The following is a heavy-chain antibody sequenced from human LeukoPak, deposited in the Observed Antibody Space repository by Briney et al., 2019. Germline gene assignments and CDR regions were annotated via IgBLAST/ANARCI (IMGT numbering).Heavy chain of an antibody. CDR2: IYHSGST. V-gene: IGHV4-38-2*02. CDR3: ARDTYPRNIAVAGTHYYYGMDV. Sequence: SETLSLTCTVSGYSISSGYYWGWIRQPPGKGLEWIGSIYHSGSTYYNPSLKSRVTISVDTSKNQFSLKLSSVTAADTAVYYCARDTYPRNIAVAGTHYYYGMDVWGQGTTVTVSS. J-gene: IGHJ6*02. D-gene: IGHD6-19*01. CDR1: GYSISSGYY.